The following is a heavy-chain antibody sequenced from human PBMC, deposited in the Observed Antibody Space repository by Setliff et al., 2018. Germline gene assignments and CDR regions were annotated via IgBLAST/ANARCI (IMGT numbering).Heavy chain of an antibody. J-gene: IGHJ6*03. D-gene: IGHD3-22*01. CDR1: GFSLDSHT. V-gene: IGHV3-33*07. CDR3: ARSMFSGYLPLGGKYSMDV. CDR2: IWHDGSTK. Sequence: GGSLRLSCTTSGFSLDSHTMLWVRQAPGKGLDWVTLIWHDGSTKNYADSVKGRFTMSREISKNTLYLQMYSLTAEDTAVYYCARSMFSGYLPLGGKYSMDVWGKGTTVTVSS.